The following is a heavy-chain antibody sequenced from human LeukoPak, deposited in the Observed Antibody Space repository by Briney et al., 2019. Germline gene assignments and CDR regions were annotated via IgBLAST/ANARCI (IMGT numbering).Heavy chain of an antibody. CDR2: INSDGSST. J-gene: IGHJ4*02. CDR3: ARVVGAYYFDY. Sequence: QTGGSLRLSCAASGFTFSSYWMHWVRQAPGKGLVWVSRINSDGSSTSYADSVKGRFTVSRDNAKNTLYLQMNSLRAEDTAVYYCARVVGAYYFDYWGQGTLVTVSS. CDR1: GFTFSSYW. D-gene: IGHD1-26*01. V-gene: IGHV3-74*01.